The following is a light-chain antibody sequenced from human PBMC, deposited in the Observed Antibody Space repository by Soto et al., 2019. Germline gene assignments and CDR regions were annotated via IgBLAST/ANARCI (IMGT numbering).Light chain of an antibody. J-gene: IGKJ1*01. CDR3: QQYETFSGT. V-gene: IGKV1-5*01. CDR2: DAS. Sequence: DIQMTQSPSTLSGSVGDRVTITCRASQTISSWLAWYQQKPGKAPKLLIYDASSLESGVPSRFSGSGSGTKFTLTIASLQPDDFATYYCQQYETFSGTFGPGTKVDI. CDR1: QTISSW.